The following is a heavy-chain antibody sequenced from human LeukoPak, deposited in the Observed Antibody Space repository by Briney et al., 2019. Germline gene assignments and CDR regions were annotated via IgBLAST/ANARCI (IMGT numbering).Heavy chain of an antibody. D-gene: IGHD5-18*01. CDR3: AAIEKSTGDTAMSY. J-gene: IGHJ4*02. CDR1: GGTFSSYA. CDR2: IIPIFGTA. Sequence: ASVKVSCKASGGTFSSYAISWVRQAPGQGLEWMGGIIPIFGTANYAQRFQGRVTITADESTSTAYMELSSLRSEDTAVYYCAAIEKSTGDTAMSYWGQGTLVTVSS. V-gene: IGHV1-69*13.